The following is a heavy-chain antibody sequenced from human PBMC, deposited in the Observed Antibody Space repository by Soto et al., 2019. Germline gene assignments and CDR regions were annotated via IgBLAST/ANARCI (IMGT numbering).Heavy chain of an antibody. CDR1: GYTFTGYY. CDR3: ARGVAARLKGNWFDT. V-gene: IGHV1-2*02. D-gene: IGHD6-6*01. J-gene: IGHJ5*02. Sequence: GASVKVSCKASGYTFTGYYMHWVRQAPGQGLEWMGWINPNSGGTNYAQKFQGRVTMTRDTSISTAYMELSRLRSDDTAVYYCARGVAARLKGNWFDTWGQGTLVTVSS. CDR2: INPNSGGT.